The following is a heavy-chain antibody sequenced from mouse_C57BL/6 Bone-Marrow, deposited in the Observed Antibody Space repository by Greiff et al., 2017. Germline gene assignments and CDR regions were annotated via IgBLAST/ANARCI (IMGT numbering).Heavy chain of an antibody. Sequence: QVQLQQSGAELARPGASLKMSCTASGYTFTSYTMPWVKQRPGQGLEWIGYINPSSGYTKYNQKFKDKATLTADKSSSTAYMQLSSLTSEDSAVYYCGRRRKLGRGYAMDYWGQGTSVTVSS. CDR1: GYTFTSYT. CDR2: INPSSGYT. CDR3: GRRRKLGRGYAMDY. V-gene: IGHV1-4*01. D-gene: IGHD4-1*01. J-gene: IGHJ4*01.